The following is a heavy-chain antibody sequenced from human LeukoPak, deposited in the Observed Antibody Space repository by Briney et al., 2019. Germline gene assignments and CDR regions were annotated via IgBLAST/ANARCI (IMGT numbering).Heavy chain of an antibody. J-gene: IGHJ4*02. V-gene: IGHV4-34*01. CDR2: IYHSGST. CDR3: AKGGIVGAIVFDY. Sequence: PSETLSLTCAVYGGSFSGYYWSWIRQPPGKGLEWIGYIYHSGSTYYNPSLKSRVTISVDRSKNQFSLKLSSVTAADTAVYYCAKGGIVGAIVFDYWGQGTLVTVSS. D-gene: IGHD1-26*01. CDR1: GGSFSGYY.